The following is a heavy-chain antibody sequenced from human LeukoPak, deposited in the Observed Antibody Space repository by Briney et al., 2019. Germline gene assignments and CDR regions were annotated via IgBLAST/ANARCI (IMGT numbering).Heavy chain of an antibody. CDR3: AKGLHCGGDCRDY. V-gene: IGHV3-21*04. D-gene: IGHD2-21*02. J-gene: IGHJ4*02. CDR1: GFTFSSYS. Sequence: GGSLRLSCAASGFTFSSYSMNWVRQAPGKGLEWVSSISSSSSYIYYADSVKGRFTISRDNAKNSLYLQMNSLRAEDTALYYCAKGLHCGGDCRDYWGQGTLVTVSS. CDR2: ISSSSSYI.